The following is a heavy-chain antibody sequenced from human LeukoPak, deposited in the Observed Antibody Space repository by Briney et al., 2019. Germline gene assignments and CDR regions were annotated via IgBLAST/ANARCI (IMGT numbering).Heavy chain of an antibody. J-gene: IGHJ5*02. CDR1: GYTFTRYY. V-gene: IGHV1-46*01. CDR2: INPSGGST. Sequence: ASAKVSCKASGYTFTRYYMHWVRQAPGQGLEWMGVINPSGGSTRYAQSFQGRVTLTRDTSTSTFYMGLSSLRSEDTAVYYCASHDFWSGYYPWGQGTLVTVSS. CDR3: ASHDFWSGYYP. D-gene: IGHD3-3*01.